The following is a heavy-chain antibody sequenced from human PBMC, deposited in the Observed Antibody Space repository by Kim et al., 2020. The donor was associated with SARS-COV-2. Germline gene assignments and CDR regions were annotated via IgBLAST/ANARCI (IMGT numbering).Heavy chain of an antibody. CDR1: GGSISSGGYY. D-gene: IGHD4-17*01. CDR3: ARGSVTPKLFDY. J-gene: IGHJ4*02. Sequence: SETLSLTCTVSGGSISSGGYYWSWIRQHPGKGLEWIGYIYYSGSTYYNPSLKSRVTISVDTSKNQFSLKLSSVTATDTAVYYCARGSVTPKLFDYWGQGTLVTVSS. CDR2: IYYSGST. V-gene: IGHV4-31*03.